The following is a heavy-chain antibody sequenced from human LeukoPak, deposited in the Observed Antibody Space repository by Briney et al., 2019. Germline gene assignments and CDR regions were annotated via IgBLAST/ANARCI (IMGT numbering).Heavy chain of an antibody. CDR1: GGSISGYY. V-gene: IGHV4-59*08. CDR2: IYYSGST. Sequence: SETLSLTCTASGGSISGYYWNWIRQPPGKGLEWIGYIYYSGSTNYNPSLKSRVTVSVDTSKNQFSLKLSSVTAADTAVYYCARSYNWFDPWGQGTLVTVSS. CDR3: ARSYNWFDP. J-gene: IGHJ5*02.